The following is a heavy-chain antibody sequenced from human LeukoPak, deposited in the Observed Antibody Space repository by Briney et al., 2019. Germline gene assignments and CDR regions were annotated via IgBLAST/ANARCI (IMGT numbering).Heavy chain of an antibody. V-gene: IGHV3-66*01. Sequence: GGSLRLSCAASGFSVSNNYMSWVRQAPGKGLEWVSDIYRGGSTFFADPGEGRFNIFSSNSKNPTELQKNNLRSEDTAVYYWVAGYYYGSSGYCYWCYWGQGTLVTVSS. CDR3: VAGYYYGSSGYCYWCY. D-gene: IGHD3-22*01. CDR1: GFSVSNNY. CDR2: IYRGGST. J-gene: IGHJ4*02.